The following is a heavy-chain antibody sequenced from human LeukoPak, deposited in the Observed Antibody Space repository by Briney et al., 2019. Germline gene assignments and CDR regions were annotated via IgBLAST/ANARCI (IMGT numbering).Heavy chain of an antibody. Sequence: GGSLRLSCAASGLTFSNAWMSWVRQAPGKGLEWVGRIKSKTHGGTTDYAAPVKGRFTISRDDSKNTLYLQMNSLKTEDTAVYYCTTGYADTTMADYWGQGTLVTVSS. J-gene: IGHJ4*02. CDR1: GLTFSNAW. V-gene: IGHV3-15*01. CDR2: IKSKTHGGTT. D-gene: IGHD5-18*01. CDR3: TTGYADTTMADY.